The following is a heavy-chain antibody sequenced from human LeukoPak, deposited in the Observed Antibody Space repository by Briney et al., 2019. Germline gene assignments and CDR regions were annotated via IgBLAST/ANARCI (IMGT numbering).Heavy chain of an antibody. CDR2: IYYSGST. J-gene: IGHJ6*02. Sequence: SETLSLTCTVSGGSISSSSYYWGWIRQPPGKGLEWIGSIYYSGSTYYNPSLKSRVTISVDTSKNQFSLKLSSVTAADTAVYYCVRDALDTAMVRVYYYGMDVWGQGTTVTVSS. CDR1: GGSISSSSYY. D-gene: IGHD5-18*01. CDR3: VRDALDTAMVRVYYYGMDV. V-gene: IGHV4-39*01.